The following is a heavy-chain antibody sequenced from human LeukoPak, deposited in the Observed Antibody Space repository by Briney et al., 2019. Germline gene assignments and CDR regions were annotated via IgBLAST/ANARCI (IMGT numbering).Heavy chain of an antibody. CDR1: GGSITSHF. J-gene: IGHJ5*01. CDR2: IHYSGST. D-gene: IGHD3-10*01. V-gene: IGHV4-59*11. CDR3: ARLVWLGESPGSWFDS. Sequence: SSETLSLTCSVSGGSITSHFWSWIRQPPGKGLEWIGYIHYSGSTNYNPSLKSRVTTSPDTSKNQLFLKLNSVTAADTAVYYCARLVWLGESPGSWFDSWGQGTLVTVSS.